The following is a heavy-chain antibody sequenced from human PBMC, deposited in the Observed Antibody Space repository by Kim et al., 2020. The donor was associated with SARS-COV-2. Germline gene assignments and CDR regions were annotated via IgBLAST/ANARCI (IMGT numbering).Heavy chain of an antibody. V-gene: IGHV3-30*02. D-gene: IGHD4-17*01. CDR3: AKGVGDYYYYGMDV. J-gene: IGHJ6*02. Sequence: ADSVKGRFTISRDNSKNTLYLQMNSLRAEDTAVYYCAKGVGDYYYYGMDVWGQGTTVTVSS.